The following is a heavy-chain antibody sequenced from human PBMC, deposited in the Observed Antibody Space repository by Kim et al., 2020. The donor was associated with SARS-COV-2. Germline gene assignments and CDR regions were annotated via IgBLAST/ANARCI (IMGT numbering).Heavy chain of an antibody. V-gene: IGHV3-48*02. CDR2: TI. D-gene: IGHD3-10*01. Sequence: TIYYADSVKGLFTISRDNAKNSLFLQMNSLRDDDTAVYYCASYYGSGDFDYWGQGILVTVSS. J-gene: IGHJ4*02. CDR3: ASYYGSGDFDY.